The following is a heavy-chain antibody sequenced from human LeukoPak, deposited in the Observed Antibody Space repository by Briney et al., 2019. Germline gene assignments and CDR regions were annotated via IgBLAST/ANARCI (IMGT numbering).Heavy chain of an antibody. V-gene: IGHV1-69*13. D-gene: IGHD5-18*01. Sequence: SVKVSCKASGGTFSSYAISWVRQAPGHGLEWMGGVIPIFGTANYAQKFQGRVTITADESTSTAYMELSSLRSEDTAVYYCARDLIRYSYGYSDAFDIWGQGTMVTVSS. CDR3: ARDLIRYSYGYSDAFDI. CDR1: GGTFSSYA. J-gene: IGHJ3*02. CDR2: VIPIFGTA.